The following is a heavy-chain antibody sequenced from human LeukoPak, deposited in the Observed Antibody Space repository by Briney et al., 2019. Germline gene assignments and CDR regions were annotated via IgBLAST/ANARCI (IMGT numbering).Heavy chain of an antibody. V-gene: IGHV1-18*01. Sequence: ASVTVSCKASGYTFTSYAMNWVRQAPGQGLEWMGWISAYNGNTNYAQKLQGRVTMTTDTSTSTAYMELRSLRSDDTAVYYCARGAGADYDYWGQGTLVTVSS. D-gene: IGHD1-26*01. CDR1: GYTFTSYA. CDR2: ISAYNGNT. J-gene: IGHJ4*02. CDR3: ARGAGADYDY.